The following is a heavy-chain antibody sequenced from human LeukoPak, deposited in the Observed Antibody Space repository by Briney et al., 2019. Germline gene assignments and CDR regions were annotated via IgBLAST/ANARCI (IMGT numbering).Heavy chain of an antibody. D-gene: IGHD6-13*01. J-gene: IGHJ4*02. CDR3: AKEGDSSSWYPLRFDY. Sequence: GGSLRLSCAASGFTFSSYQMNWVRQAPGKGLEWVSYISSSGSTIYYADSVKGRFTISRDNAKNSLYLQMNSLRAEDTAVYYCAKEGDSSSWYPLRFDYWGQGTLVTVSS. V-gene: IGHV3-48*03. CDR2: ISSSGSTI. CDR1: GFTFSSYQ.